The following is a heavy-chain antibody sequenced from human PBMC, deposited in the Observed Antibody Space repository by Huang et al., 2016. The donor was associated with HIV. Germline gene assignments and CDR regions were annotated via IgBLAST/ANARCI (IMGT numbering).Heavy chain of an antibody. Sequence: EVQLVESGGGLVKPGGSLRLSCAASGFTFTNAWMNWVRQAPGKGLEWVGRIESKTDGGTTDYAAPVKGRFTLSRDDSKNTLYLQMNSLKTEDTAVYYCTTDGAYYYDTSGYFYEGYFDYWGQGTLVIVSS. CDR3: TTDGAYYYDTSGYFYEGYFDY. D-gene: IGHD3-22*01. J-gene: IGHJ4*02. V-gene: IGHV3-15*04. CDR2: IESKTDGGTT. CDR1: GFTFTNAW.